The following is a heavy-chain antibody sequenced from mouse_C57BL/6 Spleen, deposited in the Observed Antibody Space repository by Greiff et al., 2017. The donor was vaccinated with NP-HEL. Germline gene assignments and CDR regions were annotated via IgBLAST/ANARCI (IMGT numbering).Heavy chain of an antibody. V-gene: IGHV1-80*01. CDR3: ANYYGSSPWFAY. D-gene: IGHD1-1*01. Sequence: QVHVKQSGAELVKPGASVKISCKASGYAFSSYWMNWVKQRPGKGLEWIGQIYPGDGDTNYNGKFKGKATLTADKSSSTAYMQLSSLTSEDSAVYFCANYYGSSPWFAYWGQGTLVTVSA. J-gene: IGHJ3*01. CDR2: IYPGDGDT. CDR1: GYAFSSYW.